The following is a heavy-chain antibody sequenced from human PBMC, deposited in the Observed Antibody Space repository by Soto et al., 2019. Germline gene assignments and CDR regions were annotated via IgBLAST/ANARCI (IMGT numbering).Heavy chain of an antibody. D-gene: IGHD6-13*01. J-gene: IGHJ6*01. CDR3: ARHLRTSSRGEYYYFGMVA. CDR2: IYPGDSDT. V-gene: IGHV5-51*01. CDR1: GYSFTSYW. Sequence: GASLKISCKCSGYSFTSYWIGWVRQMPGKGLEWMGIIYPGDSDTRYSPSFQGQVTISADKSISTAYLQWSSLKASDTAMYYCARHLRTSSRGEYYYFGMVAWGYGAMVTV.